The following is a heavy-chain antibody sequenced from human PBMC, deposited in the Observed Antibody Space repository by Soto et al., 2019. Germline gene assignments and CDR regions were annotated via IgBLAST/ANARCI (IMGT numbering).Heavy chain of an antibody. CDR1: AGSISSGTYY. J-gene: IGHJ5*02. V-gene: IGHV4-31*03. D-gene: IGHD4-4*01. CDR2: MYYSGTT. CDR3: ARGNDFRTGWFDP. Sequence: QVQLQESGPGLVKPSQTLSLTCTVSAGSISSGTYYWNWIRQHPGKGLEWIGYMYYSGTTYYNPSLQSRLTISGDTSKNQCSLKLSSVTVADTAVYYCARGNDFRTGWFDPWGQGIMVTVSS.